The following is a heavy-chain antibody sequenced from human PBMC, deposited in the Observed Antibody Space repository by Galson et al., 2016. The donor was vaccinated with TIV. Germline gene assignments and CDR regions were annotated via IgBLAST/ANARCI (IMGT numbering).Heavy chain of an antibody. CDR3: ARQNDYGDYRGDAFDI. V-gene: IGHV5-51*01. J-gene: IGHJ3*02. CDR1: GYTFTRYW. D-gene: IGHD4-17*01. Sequence: QSGAEVTKPGESLEISCQASGYTFTRYWIGWVRQMPGKGLEWMGMIYPGDSSTRLSLSFQGQVTISADKSINIVYLEWSSLKASDTAMYYCARQNDYGDYRGDAFDIWGQGTMVTVSS. CDR2: IYPGDSST.